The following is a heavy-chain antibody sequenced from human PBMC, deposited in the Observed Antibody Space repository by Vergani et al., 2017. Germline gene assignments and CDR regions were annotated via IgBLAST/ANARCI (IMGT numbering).Heavy chain of an antibody. CDR3: AKDTTGDAMYYFDY. D-gene: IGHD1-1*01. V-gene: IGHV3-23*04. Sequence: EVQLVESGGGLVKPGGSLRLSCAASGFTFSIYAMSWVRQAPGKGLEWVSAISGNGSITYYADSVKGRFTLSRDNSKNTLYLQMNSLRAEDTAVYYCAKDTTGDAMYYFDYWGQGTLVTVSS. J-gene: IGHJ4*02. CDR2: ISGNGSIT. CDR1: GFTFSIYA.